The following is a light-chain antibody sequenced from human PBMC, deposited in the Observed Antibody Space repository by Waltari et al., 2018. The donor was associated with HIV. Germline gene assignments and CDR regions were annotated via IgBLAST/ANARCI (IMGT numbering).Light chain of an antibody. Sequence: QSALNQPASVSGSPGQSITISCTGTRRDVGGYNYVSWYQHHPGKAPKLMIYDVSNRPSEVSNRFSGSKSGNTASLTISGLQAEDEADYYCNSYTTSSTLHVVFGGGTKLTVL. CDR1: RRDVGGYNY. J-gene: IGLJ2*01. CDR2: DVS. V-gene: IGLV2-14*01. CDR3: NSYTTSSTLHVV.